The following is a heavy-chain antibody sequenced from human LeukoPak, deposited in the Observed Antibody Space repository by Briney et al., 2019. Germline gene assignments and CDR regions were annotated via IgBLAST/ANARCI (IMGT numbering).Heavy chain of an antibody. CDR1: GYTFTSYD. Sequence: GASVKVSCKASGYTFTSYDINWVRQAPGQGLEWMGWISAYNGNTNYAQKLQGRVTMTTDTSTSTAYMELRSLRSDDTAVYYCARDLRGYGEQNYWGQGTLVTVSS. V-gene: IGHV1-18*01. CDR3: ARDLRGYGEQNY. J-gene: IGHJ4*02. CDR2: ISAYNGNT. D-gene: IGHD4-17*01.